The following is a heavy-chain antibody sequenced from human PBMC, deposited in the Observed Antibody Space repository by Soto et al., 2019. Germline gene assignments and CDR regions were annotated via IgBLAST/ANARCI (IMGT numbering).Heavy chain of an antibody. Sequence: QVQLVQSGAEVKKPGASVKVSCKASGYIFTSYGISWVRQAPGQGLEWMGWISTYSGNTNYARKVQGRVTMTTDSSTSTDYMELRSLRSDDTAVYYCSTSDNSGYDQPVVYWGQGTLVTVSS. CDR2: ISTYSGNT. CDR3: STSDNSGYDQPVVY. J-gene: IGHJ4*02. CDR1: GYIFTSYG. V-gene: IGHV1-18*01. D-gene: IGHD3-22*01.